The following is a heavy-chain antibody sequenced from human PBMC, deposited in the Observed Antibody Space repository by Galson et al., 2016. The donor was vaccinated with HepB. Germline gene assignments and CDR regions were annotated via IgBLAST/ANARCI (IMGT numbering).Heavy chain of an antibody. Sequence: SLRLSCAASGFTFTTYAMSWVRQAPGKGLEWVASISGGDDNSFCADSVKGRFTISRANSKNTVSLQMYSLRAEDTAVYYCAKLSITNIRSGYYGFPNLWGQGTLVTVSS. J-gene: IGHJ5*02. CDR3: AKLSITNIRSGYYGFPNL. CDR1: GFTFTTYA. CDR2: ISGGDDNS. V-gene: IGHV3-23*01. D-gene: IGHD3/OR15-3a*01.